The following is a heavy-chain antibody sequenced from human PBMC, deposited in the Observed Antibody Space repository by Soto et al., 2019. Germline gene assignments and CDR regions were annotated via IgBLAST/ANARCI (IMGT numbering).Heavy chain of an antibody. V-gene: IGHV4-31*03. J-gene: IGHJ4*02. Sequence: PSETLSLTCTVSGGSISTGSYYWSWIRQHPGKGLEWIGYIYYSGATYYNPSLKSRLTISVDTSKNQFSLKLSSVTAADTAVYYRATVNYDNRPFDYWGQGTLVTVSS. D-gene: IGHD3-22*01. CDR1: GGSISTGSYY. CDR3: ATVNYDNRPFDY. CDR2: IYYSGAT.